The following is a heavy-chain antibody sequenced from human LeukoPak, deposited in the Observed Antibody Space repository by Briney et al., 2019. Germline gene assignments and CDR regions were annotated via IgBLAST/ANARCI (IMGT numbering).Heavy chain of an antibody. J-gene: IGHJ4*02. CDR1: GASISSFY. CDR2: IYNTGSA. CDR3: ARQKPSTFRQYGRGRPLDS. D-gene: IGHD4-11*01. Sequence: SETLSLTCKVSGASISSFYWGWIRQPAGKGLEWIGRIYNTGSANYNPSLQSRVTILVDTSKNQFSLKLSSVTAADTAVYYCARQKPSTFRQYGRGRPLDSWGQGTLVTVSS. V-gene: IGHV4-4*07.